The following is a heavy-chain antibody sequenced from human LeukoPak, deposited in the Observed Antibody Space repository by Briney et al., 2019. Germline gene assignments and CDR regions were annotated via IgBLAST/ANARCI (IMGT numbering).Heavy chain of an antibody. CDR1: GFTFSRYA. Sequence: GGSLRLSCAASGFTFSRYAMSWVRQAPGKGLEWVSAIRGSGGSTYYADSVKGRFTISRDHAKNTLYLQMHSLRAEDTAVYYCAEVGSYYALDAFDIWGQGTLVTVSS. J-gene: IGHJ3*02. V-gene: IGHV3-23*01. CDR2: IRGSGGST. D-gene: IGHD1-26*01. CDR3: AEVGSYYALDAFDI.